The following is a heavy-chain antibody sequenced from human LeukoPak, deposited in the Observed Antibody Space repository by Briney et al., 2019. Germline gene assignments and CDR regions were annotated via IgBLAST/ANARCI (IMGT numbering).Heavy chain of an antibody. V-gene: IGHV3-20*04. J-gene: IGHJ5*02. CDR2: INWDSTST. CDR3: ARDLKYCTGGMCYFTAVAGS. CDR1: GFIFDHFG. Sequence: GGSLRLSCATSGFIFDHFGMNWVRQVPGKGLEWVSGINWDSTSTNYVDSVRGRFTISRDNAKNPLYLQMNSLRVEDTAFYYCARDLKYCTGGMCYFTAVAGSWGQGTLVTVSS. D-gene: IGHD2-8*02.